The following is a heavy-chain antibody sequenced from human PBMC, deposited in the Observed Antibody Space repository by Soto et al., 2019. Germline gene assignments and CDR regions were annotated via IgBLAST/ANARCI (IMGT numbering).Heavy chain of an antibody. CDR2: IYFDGTT. J-gene: IGHJ4*02. V-gene: IGHV4-31*11. CDR3: ATRTTVTTFDY. CDR1: GASVTRAGSY. D-gene: IGHD4-17*01. Sequence: QVQLQESGPGLVKPSQTLSLTCDVSGASVTRAGSYWGWIRQRPGQGLEWIGYIYFDGTTYYNPCLKSRVIISADTSRNQFSLSLSFLTAADTAVYYCATRTTVTTFDYWGQGTLVTVSS.